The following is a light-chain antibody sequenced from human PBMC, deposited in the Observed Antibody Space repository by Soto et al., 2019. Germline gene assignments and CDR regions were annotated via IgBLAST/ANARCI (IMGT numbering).Light chain of an antibody. CDR2: SNN. V-gene: IGLV1-44*01. J-gene: IGLJ3*02. Sequence: QSVLTHPPSASGTPGQRVTISCSGSSSNIGNNTVNWYQQLPGTAPKLLIYSNNQRPSGVPDRFSGSKSGTSASLAISGLQSEDEADYYCAAWDDSLNGRVFGGGTKLTV. CDR3: AAWDDSLNGRV. CDR1: SSNIGNNT.